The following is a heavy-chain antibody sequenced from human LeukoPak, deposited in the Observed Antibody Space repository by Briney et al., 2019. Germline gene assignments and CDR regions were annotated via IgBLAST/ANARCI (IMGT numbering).Heavy chain of an antibody. CDR3: AKGGGYCSSTSCYLDY. Sequence: GGSLRLSCAASGFTFSSYGMHWVRQAPGKGLEWVAVISYDGSNKYYADSVKGRFTISRDNSKNTLYPQMNSLRAEDTAVYYCAKGGGYCSSTSCYLDYWGQGTLVTVSS. CDR1: GFTFSSYG. J-gene: IGHJ4*02. CDR2: ISYDGSNK. V-gene: IGHV3-30*18. D-gene: IGHD2-2*01.